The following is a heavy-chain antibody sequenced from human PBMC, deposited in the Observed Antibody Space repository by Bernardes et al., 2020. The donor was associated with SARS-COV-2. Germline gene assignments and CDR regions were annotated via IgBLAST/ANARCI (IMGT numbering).Heavy chain of an antibody. CDR3: AIGAVAGTESLAF. CDR1: GFTFSNYG. CDR2: ISYDGNFQ. D-gene: IGHD6-19*01. Sequence: GGTLRLSCAVSGFTFSNYGMHWVRQAPGKGLEWVGTISYDGNFQNYGDSVKGRLTISRDNSKNTLFLQMNSLRGEDTAVYFCAIGAVAGTESLAFWGQGTLVTVAS. V-gene: IGHV3-30*03. J-gene: IGHJ4*02.